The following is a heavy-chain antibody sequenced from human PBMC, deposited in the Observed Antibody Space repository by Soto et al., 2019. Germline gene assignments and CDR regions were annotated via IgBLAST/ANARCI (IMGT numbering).Heavy chain of an antibody. J-gene: IGHJ4*02. CDR2: ISSSSSYI. D-gene: IGHD6-13*01. Sequence: LRLSCAASGFTFSSYSMNWVRQAPGKGPEWVSSISSSSSYIYYADSVKARFTISRDNAKNSLYLQMNSLRAEDTAVYYCASETPGIAAAGPLRNDYWGQGTLVTVSS. CDR1: GFTFSSYS. V-gene: IGHV3-21*01. CDR3: ASETPGIAAAGPLRNDY.